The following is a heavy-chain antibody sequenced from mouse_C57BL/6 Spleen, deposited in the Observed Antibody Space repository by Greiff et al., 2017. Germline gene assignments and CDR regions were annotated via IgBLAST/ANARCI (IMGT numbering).Heavy chain of an antibody. CDR3: ARTEKGYFDY. J-gene: IGHJ2*01. Sequence: QVTLKVSGPGILQSSQTLSLTCSFSGFSLSTSCMGVSWIRQPSRKGLEWLAHIYWDDDKRYYPSLQSRLTISKDTTRNQVLLKITSVDTADTATDYCARTEKGYFDYWGQGTTLTVSS. V-gene: IGHV8-12*01. CDR2: IYWDDDK. CDR1: GFSLSTSCMG.